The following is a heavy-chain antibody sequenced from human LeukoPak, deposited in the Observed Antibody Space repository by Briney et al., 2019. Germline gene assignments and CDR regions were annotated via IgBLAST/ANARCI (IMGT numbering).Heavy chain of an antibody. D-gene: IGHD2-21*02. CDR3: APAGSDGVPRDYYYYYMDV. Sequence: GGSLRLSCAASGFTFSSYSMNWVRQAPGKGLEWVSSISSSSSYIYYADSVKGRFTISRDNAKNSLYLQMNSLRAEDTAVYYCAPAGSDGVPRDYYYYYMDVWGKGTTVTVSS. CDR1: GFTFSSYS. V-gene: IGHV3-21*01. J-gene: IGHJ6*03. CDR2: ISSSSSYI.